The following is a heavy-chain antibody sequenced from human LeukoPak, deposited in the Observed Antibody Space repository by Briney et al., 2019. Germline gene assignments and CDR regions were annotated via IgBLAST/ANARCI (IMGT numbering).Heavy chain of an antibody. J-gene: IGHJ5*02. CDR2: IYYSGST. Sequence: SETLSLTCTVSSGSISSSSHYWGWIRQPPGTGLEWIGSIYYSGSTYYNPSLKSRVTISVDTSKNQFSLKLSSVTAADTAVYYCARRRVGHGYTNNWFDPWGQGTPVTVSS. D-gene: IGHD5-24*01. V-gene: IGHV4-39*01. CDR1: SGSISSSSHY. CDR3: ARRRVGHGYTNNWFDP.